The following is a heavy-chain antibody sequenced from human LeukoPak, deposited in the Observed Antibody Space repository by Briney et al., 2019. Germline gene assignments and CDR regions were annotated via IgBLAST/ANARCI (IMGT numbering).Heavy chain of an antibody. J-gene: IGHJ4*02. CDR2: ISGSGGST. V-gene: IGHV3-23*01. Sequence: GGTLRLSCAASGFTFSSYGMSWVRQAPGKGLEWVSAISGSGGSTYYADSVKGRFTISRDNSKNTLYLQMNSLRAEDTAVYYCAKGYGDYGGGFDYWGQGTLVTVSS. CDR1: GFTFSSYG. CDR3: AKGYGDYGGGFDY. D-gene: IGHD4-17*01.